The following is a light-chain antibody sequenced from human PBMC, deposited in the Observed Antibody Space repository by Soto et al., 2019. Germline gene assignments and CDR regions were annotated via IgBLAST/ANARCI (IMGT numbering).Light chain of an antibody. Sequence: DIQMTQSPSSLSASVGDRVTISCQTSQFISIYLNWYQQKPGKAPRLLIFAASSLKSGVPSRFSGSGSGAHFTLTISSLEPEDFATYYCQQSYDTPAITFGQGTRLEIK. CDR3: QQSYDTPAIT. V-gene: IGKV1-39*01. CDR2: AAS. J-gene: IGKJ5*01. CDR1: QFISIY.